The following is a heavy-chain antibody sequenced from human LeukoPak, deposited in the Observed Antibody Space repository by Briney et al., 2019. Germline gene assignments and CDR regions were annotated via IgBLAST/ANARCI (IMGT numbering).Heavy chain of an antibody. CDR3: ARVREMWWLQWDYFDY. CDR2: ISYDGSNK. J-gene: IGHJ4*02. D-gene: IGHD5-24*01. Sequence: PGGSLRLSRAASGFTFSSYAMHWVRQAPGKGLEWVAVISYDGSNKYYADSVKGRFTISRDNSKNTLYLQMNGLRAEDTAVYYCARVREMWWLQWDYFDYWGQGTLVTVSS. V-gene: IGHV3-30*04. CDR1: GFTFSSYA.